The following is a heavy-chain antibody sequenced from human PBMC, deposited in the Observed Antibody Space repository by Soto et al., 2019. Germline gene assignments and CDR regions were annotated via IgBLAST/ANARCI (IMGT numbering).Heavy chain of an antibody. J-gene: IGHJ6*02. Sequence: SETLSLTCTVSGGSISSYYWTWIRQSPGKGLEWIGYIYYTGTTNYNPSLQSRVTISVDAPQNQFSLKLDSVTAADTAVYFCARADFGHPSYFYYYGMDVWGQGTTVTVSS. CDR2: IYYTGTT. CDR3: ARADFGHPSYFYYYGMDV. CDR1: GGSISSYY. V-gene: IGHV4-59*01. D-gene: IGHD4-17*01.